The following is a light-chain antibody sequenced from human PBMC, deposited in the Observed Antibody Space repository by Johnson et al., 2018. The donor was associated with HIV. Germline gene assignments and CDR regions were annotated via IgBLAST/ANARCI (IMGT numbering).Light chain of an antibody. J-gene: IGLJ1*01. V-gene: IGLV1-51*01. Sequence: QSVLTQPPSVSAAPGQKVTISCSGSSSNIGNNYVSWYQQLPGTAPTLLIYDNNKRPSGIPDRFSGSKSGTSATLSITGLPTGDEADYYCGTWDSSLSAGGVFGTGTKVTVL. CDR2: DNN. CDR1: SSNIGNNY. CDR3: GTWDSSLSAGGV.